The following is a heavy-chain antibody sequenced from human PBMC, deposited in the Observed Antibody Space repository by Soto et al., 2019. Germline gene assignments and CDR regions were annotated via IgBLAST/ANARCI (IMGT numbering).Heavy chain of an antibody. D-gene: IGHD3-22*01. V-gene: IGHV1-18*01. CDR3: ARGVVDDRSGYYYYWYFDL. CDR1: GYTFTSYG. Sequence: QVQLVQSGAEVKKPGASVKVSCKASGYTFTSYGISWVRQAPGQGLEWMGWISTSNGNTNYAQKVQGRVTMTTDTSTSTAYMELRSLRSDDTAVYFCARGVVDDRSGYYYYWYFDLWGRGTLVTVSS. J-gene: IGHJ2*01. CDR2: ISTSNGNT.